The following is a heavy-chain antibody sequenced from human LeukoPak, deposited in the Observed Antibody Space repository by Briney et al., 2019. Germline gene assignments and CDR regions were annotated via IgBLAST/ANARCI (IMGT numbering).Heavy chain of an antibody. CDR1: GFTFSSYA. D-gene: IGHD3-10*01. V-gene: IGHV3-30-3*01. CDR3: ARGSMVRGVITGARIDY. Sequence: TGGSLRLSCAASGFTFSSYAMHWVRQAPGKGLEWVAVISYDGSNKYYADSVKGRFTISRDNSKNTLYLQMNSLRAEDTAVYYCARGSMVRGVITGARIDYWGQGTLVTVSS. CDR2: ISYDGSNK. J-gene: IGHJ4*02.